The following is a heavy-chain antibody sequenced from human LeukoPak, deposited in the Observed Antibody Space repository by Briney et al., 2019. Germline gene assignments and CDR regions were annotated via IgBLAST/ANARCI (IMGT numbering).Heavy chain of an antibody. CDR1: GGSISSGSYY. Sequence: PSQTLSLTCTVSGGSISSGSYYWSWIRQPAGKGLEWIGRIYTSGSTNYNPSLKSRVTISVDTSRNQFSLMLSSVTAADTAVYYCARDFWSGYYADYYYYMDVWGKGTTVTVSS. J-gene: IGHJ6*03. D-gene: IGHD3-3*01. CDR2: IYTSGST. CDR3: ARDFWSGYYADYYYYMDV. V-gene: IGHV4-61*02.